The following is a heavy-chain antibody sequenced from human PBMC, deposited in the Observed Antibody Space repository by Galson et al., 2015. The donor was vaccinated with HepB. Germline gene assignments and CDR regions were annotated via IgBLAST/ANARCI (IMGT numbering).Heavy chain of an antibody. Sequence: SVKVSCKASGYTFTSYAMHWVRQAPGQRLEWMGWINAGNGNTKYSQKFQGRVTITRDTSASTAYMELSSLRSEDTAVYYCARGAFRWLQGSNAFDIWGQGTMVTVSS. J-gene: IGHJ3*02. V-gene: IGHV1-3*01. CDR3: ARGAFRWLQGSNAFDI. CDR2: INAGNGNT. D-gene: IGHD5-24*01. CDR1: GYTFTSYA.